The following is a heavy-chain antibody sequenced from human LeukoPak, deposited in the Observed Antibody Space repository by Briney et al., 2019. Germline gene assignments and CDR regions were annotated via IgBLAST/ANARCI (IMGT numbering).Heavy chain of an antibody. D-gene: IGHD3-10*01. CDR2: IYYSGST. J-gene: IGHJ4*02. V-gene: IGHV4-59*01. Sequence: SETLSLTCAVSGGSISSYYWSWIRQPPGKGLEWIGYIYYSGSTNYNPSLKSRVTISVDTSKNQFSLKLSSVTAADTAVYYCARDETEYYYGSGSYYPHYFDYWGQGTLVTVSS. CDR1: GGSISSYY. CDR3: ARDETEYYYGSGSYYPHYFDY.